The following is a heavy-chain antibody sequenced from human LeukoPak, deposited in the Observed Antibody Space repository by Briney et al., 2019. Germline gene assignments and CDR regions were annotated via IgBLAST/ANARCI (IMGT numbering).Heavy chain of an antibody. CDR2: MNPNSGHT. Sequence: ASVKVSCKASGYTFTSYDINWVRQATGQGLEWMGWMNPNSGHTGYAQKFQGRVTMTRNTSISTAYMELSSLRSEDTAVYYCARMHYYDSSGDNWFDPWAREPWSPSRQ. CDR1: GYTFTSYD. J-gene: IGHJ5*02. D-gene: IGHD3-22*01. V-gene: IGHV1-8*01. CDR3: ARMHYYDSSGDNWFDP.